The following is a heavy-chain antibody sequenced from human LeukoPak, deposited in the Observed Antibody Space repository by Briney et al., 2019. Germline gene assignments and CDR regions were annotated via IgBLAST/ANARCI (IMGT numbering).Heavy chain of an antibody. D-gene: IGHD6-19*01. CDR1: GDSISSSSSY. CDR2: IYYSGNT. Sequence: SETLSLTCTVSGDSISSSSSYWGWIRQPPGKGLEWIGSIYYSGNTYYNPSLKSQVTISADTSKNQFSLKLSSVTAADTAVYYCARWDDSAWGFGNWGPGTLVTVSS. V-gene: IGHV4-39*07. J-gene: IGHJ4*02. CDR3: ARWDDSAWGFGN.